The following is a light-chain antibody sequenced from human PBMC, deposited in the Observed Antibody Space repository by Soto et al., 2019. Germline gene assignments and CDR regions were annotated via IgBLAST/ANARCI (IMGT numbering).Light chain of an antibody. Sequence: QSVLTQPPSVSGAPGQRVTISCTGSSSNIGAGYDVPWYQQLPGTAPKLLIYGNSNLPSGVPDRSSGSKSGTSASLAITGLQAEDEADYYCQSYDSSLSAYVFGTGTKLTAL. J-gene: IGLJ1*01. CDR2: GNS. CDR1: SSNIGAGYD. CDR3: QSYDSSLSAYV. V-gene: IGLV1-40*01.